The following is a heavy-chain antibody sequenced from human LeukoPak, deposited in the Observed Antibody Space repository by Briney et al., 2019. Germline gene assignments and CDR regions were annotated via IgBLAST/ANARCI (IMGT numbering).Heavy chain of an antibody. D-gene: IGHD2-2*02. V-gene: IGHV3-30*18. CDR3: AKEETYNAFDI. J-gene: IGHJ3*02. Sequence: GGSLRLSCAASGFTLSSYGMHWVRQAPGKGLEWVAVTSYDGSDKYYADSVKGRFTISRDNSKNTLYLQMSSLRAEDTAVYYCAKEETYNAFDIWGQGTMVTVSS. CDR1: GFTLSSYG. CDR2: TSYDGSDK.